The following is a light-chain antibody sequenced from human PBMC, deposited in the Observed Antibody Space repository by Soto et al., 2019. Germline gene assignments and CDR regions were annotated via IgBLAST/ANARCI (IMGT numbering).Light chain of an antibody. V-gene: IGLV2-14*01. Sequence: QSALTQPASVSGSPGQSITISCTGTSSDIGADDFVSWYQHHPDKTPKLIIFEVTYRPTGISHRFSASKSGNTACLTISGLEAEDEAFYYCSSYRKTTFPHVVFGGGTKLPVL. CDR1: SSDIGADDF. J-gene: IGLJ2*01. CDR2: EVT. CDR3: SSYRKTTFPHVV.